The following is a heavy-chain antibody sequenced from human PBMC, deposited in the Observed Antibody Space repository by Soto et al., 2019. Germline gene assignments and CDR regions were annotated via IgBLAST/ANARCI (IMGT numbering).Heavy chain of an antibody. CDR1: DDSINSDKDY. CDR2: IYYRGNA. D-gene: IGHD3-3*01. V-gene: IGHV4-39*07. J-gene: IGHJ6*02. CDR3: ASSPIFGVVPSYGMDV. Sequence: SETQSLTCSVSDDSINSDKDYWGWIRQPPGKGLEWIGSIYYRGNAYYNPSLQSRVTISLDKSKNQFSLKLNSVTAADTAVYYCASSPIFGVVPSYGMDVWGQGTTVTVSS.